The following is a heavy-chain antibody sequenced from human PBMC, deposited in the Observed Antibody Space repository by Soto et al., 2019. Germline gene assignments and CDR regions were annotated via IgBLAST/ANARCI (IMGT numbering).Heavy chain of an antibody. Sequence: PGGSLRLSCAASGFTFSSYAMSWVRQAPGKGLEWVSAISGIGGSTYYADSVKGRFTISIDNSKNTLYLQMNSLRAEDTAVYYCAKVLRPAMVRDWGQGTLVTVSS. V-gene: IGHV3-23*01. D-gene: IGHD3-10*01. J-gene: IGHJ4*02. CDR1: GFTFSSYA. CDR3: AKVLRPAMVRD. CDR2: ISGIGGST.